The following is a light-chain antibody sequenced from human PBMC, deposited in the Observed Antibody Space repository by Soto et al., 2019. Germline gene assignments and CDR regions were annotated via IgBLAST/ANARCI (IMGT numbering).Light chain of an antibody. V-gene: IGLV1-47*01. J-gene: IGLJ2*01. CDR1: SSNIESNF. Sequence: QSVLTQPPSASGTPGQRVTISCSGSSSNIESNFVYWYQQFPGTAPRLLIYRNNQRPSGVPDRFSGSKSGTSASLAISALRSKDEADYYCTVWDDSLRGRLFGGGTKVTVL. CDR3: TVWDDSLRGRL. CDR2: RNN.